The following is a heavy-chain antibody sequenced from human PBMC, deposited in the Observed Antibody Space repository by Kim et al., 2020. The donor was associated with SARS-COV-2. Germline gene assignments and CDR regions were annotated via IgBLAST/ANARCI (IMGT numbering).Heavy chain of an antibody. D-gene: IGHD3-22*01. CDR3: TALYGVSTSRAYWY. CDR1: GFTVSSYN. V-gene: IGHV3-21*01. J-gene: IGHJ2*01. Sequence: GGSLRLSCAASGFTVSSYNMNWVRQAPGKGLEWVSSISSSGSTYYSASAEGRRTTITGNNANKPLHLMKSSMTDDATAVYCCTALYGVSTSRAYWY. CDR2: ISSSGSTY.